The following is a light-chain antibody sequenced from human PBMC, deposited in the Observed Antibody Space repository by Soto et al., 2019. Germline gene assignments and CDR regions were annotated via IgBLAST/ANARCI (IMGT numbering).Light chain of an antibody. CDR1: QSISGY. CDR3: QHSYSNFPIT. V-gene: IGKV1-39*01. CDR2: DAS. J-gene: IGKJ5*01. Sequence: DIQVTQSPSSLSASVGDRVTISCRASQSISGYLNWYQQKPGKAPKPLIFDASSLQSGVPSRFSGRGSGSEYTLTISSLQPEDFATYFCQHSYSNFPITFGQGTRLEIK.